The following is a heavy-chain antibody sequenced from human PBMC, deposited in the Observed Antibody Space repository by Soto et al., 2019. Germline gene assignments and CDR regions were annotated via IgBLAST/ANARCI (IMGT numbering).Heavy chain of an antibody. V-gene: IGHV1-46*01. CDR3: ARDGPPTTTGVGPSYTMDV. CDR2: INPSGGRI. J-gene: IGHJ6*02. Sequence: QMQLVQSGAEVKKPGASVKVSCTASGYTFTSYQLHWLRQAPGQGLEWMGIINPSGGRITYAPRFQGRVMMTRDTSTNTVYMELRSLRSEDTAVYYCARDGPPTTTGVGPSYTMDVWGQGTTVTVS. D-gene: IGHD3-3*01. CDR1: GYTFTSYQ.